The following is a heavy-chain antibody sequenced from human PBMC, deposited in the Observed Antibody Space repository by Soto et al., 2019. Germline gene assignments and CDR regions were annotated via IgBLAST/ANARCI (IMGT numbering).Heavy chain of an antibody. CDR3: ARLRAYYYLDV. Sequence: SETLSLTCTVSGGCISSYYWSWIRQPPGKGLEWIGYIYYSGSTNYNPSLKSRVTISVDTSKNQFSLKLSSVTAADTAVFYCARLRAYYYLDVWGKGTTVTVSS. V-gene: IGHV4-59*01. CDR1: GGCISSYY. J-gene: IGHJ6*03. CDR2: IYYSGST.